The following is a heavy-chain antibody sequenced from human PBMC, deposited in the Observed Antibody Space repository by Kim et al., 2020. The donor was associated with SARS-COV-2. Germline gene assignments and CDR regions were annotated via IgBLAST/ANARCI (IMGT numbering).Heavy chain of an antibody. V-gene: IGHV4-34*01. D-gene: IGHD3-22*01. CDR2: INFYGST. CDR3: ARRRWDTSGYRNGETFDY. CDR1: GGSLSGYY. Sequence: SETLSLTCAVYGGSLSGYYWSWIRQSPGKGLEWIGEINFYGSTNYSPSLKSRVTISIDTSKNQFSLKLSSVTAADTAVYYCARRRWDTSGYRNGETFDYWGQGTLITVSS. J-gene: IGHJ4*02.